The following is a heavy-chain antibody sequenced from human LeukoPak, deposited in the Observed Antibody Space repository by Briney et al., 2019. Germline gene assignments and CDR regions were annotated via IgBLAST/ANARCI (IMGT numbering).Heavy chain of an antibody. CDR1: GGTFSSYA. Sequence: SVKVSCKTSGGTFSSYAITWVRQTPGQGLEWMGGIIPIFGTANYAQKFQDRVTITADKSTSTAYMKLSSLRSEGTAVYYCARVVGLTGYSSNWYSGYYYYMDVWGKGTTVTVSS. CDR2: IIPIFGTA. V-gene: IGHV1-69*06. CDR3: ARVVGLTGYSSNWYSGYYYYMDV. D-gene: IGHD6-13*01. J-gene: IGHJ6*03.